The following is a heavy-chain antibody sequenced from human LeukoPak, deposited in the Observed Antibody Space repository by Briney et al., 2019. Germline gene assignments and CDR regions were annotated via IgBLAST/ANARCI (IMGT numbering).Heavy chain of an antibody. Sequence: ASETLSLTCSVSGGSISSYYWSWIRQPAGKGLEWIGRIYNTGSTNYSPSLKSRVTMSVDTSKNQFSLKLNSVTAADTAVYYCARDSLHYYSYYMDVWGKGTTVTVSS. CDR1: GGSISSYY. V-gene: IGHV4-4*07. J-gene: IGHJ6*03. CDR2: IYNTGST. CDR3: ARDSLHYYSYYMDV.